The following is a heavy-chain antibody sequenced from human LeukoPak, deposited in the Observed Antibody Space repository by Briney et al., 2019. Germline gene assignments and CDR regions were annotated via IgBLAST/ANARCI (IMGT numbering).Heavy chain of an antibody. V-gene: IGHV4-39*01. D-gene: IGHD6-13*01. CDR3: ARQGLQQLLPGSNF. CDR2: IYYSGAT. CDR1: GGSISSTSYY. J-gene: IGHJ4*02. Sequence: SETLSLTCTVSGGSISSTSYYWGWIRQAPGKGLEWLASIYYSGATYYNPSLKRRLTVSGDTSNNRFSLELTSVTAADTAVYYCARQGLQQLLPGSNFWGQGTLVTVSS.